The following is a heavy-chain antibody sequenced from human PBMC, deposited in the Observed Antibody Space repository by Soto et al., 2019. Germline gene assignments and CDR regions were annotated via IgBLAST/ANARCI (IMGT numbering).Heavy chain of an antibody. CDR2: IYSGTNR. V-gene: IGHV3-53*02. D-gene: IGHD3-3*01. Sequence: EVQLVETGGGFIQPGGSLRLSCAASGISISSSYMSWVRQAPGKGLVWVSLIYSGTNRYYEASVKGPFTISRDNSKNALYLQMNRLRAADTAVYHCARASDLLHAYFGIDVWGPGTTVTVSS. CDR1: GISISSSY. CDR3: ARASDLLHAYFGIDV. J-gene: IGHJ6*02.